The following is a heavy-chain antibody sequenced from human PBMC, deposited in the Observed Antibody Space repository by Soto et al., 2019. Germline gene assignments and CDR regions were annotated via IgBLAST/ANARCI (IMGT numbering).Heavy chain of an antibody. J-gene: IGHJ4*02. CDR3: ARDMDRNDVVPDY. CDR1: GYTFTSYA. CDR2: INAGNGNT. V-gene: IGHV1-3*01. D-gene: IGHD1-1*01. Sequence: ASVKVSCKASGYTFTSYAMHWVRQAPGQRLEWMGWINAGNGNTKYSQKFQGRVTITRDTSASTAYMELSSLRSEDTAVYYCARDMDRNDVVPDYWGQGTLVTVSS.